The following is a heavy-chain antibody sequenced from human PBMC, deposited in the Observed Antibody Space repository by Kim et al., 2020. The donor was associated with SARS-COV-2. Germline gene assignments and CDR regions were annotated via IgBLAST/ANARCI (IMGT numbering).Heavy chain of an antibody. CDR2: INPSASSA. D-gene: IGHD3-10*01. J-gene: IGHJ4*02. CDR3: CTATTLIRGVIEDH. V-gene: IGHV1-46*01. Sequence: ASVKVSCKTSGDTFTKYYMQWVRQAPGQGLEWMGIINPSASSASYAQKFQGRLTMTRDTSTSTVYMELSSLKSDDTAVYYCCTATTLIRGVIEDHWGQGTLVIVSS. CDR1: GDTFTKYY.